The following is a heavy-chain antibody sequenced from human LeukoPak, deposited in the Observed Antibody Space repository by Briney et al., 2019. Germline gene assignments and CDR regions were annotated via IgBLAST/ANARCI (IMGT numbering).Heavy chain of an antibody. J-gene: IGHJ4*02. CDR2: ISAGGGST. CDR1: GLXFSDYS. V-gene: IGHV3-23*01. CDR3: AKEAAGPEY. D-gene: IGHD6-13*01. Sequence: GGSLRLSCAASGLXFSDYSITWVRQAPGKGLFWVSGISAGGGSTYYADSVKGRFTISRDNSRNTLYLQMNSLRAEDTAVYYCAKEAAGPEYWGQGTLVTVSS.